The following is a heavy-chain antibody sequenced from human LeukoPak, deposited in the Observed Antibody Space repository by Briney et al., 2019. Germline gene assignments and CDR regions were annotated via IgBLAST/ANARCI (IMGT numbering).Heavy chain of an antibody. CDR1: GGSISSYY. Sequence: SETLSHTCTVSGGSISSYYWSWIRQPPGKGLEWIGYIYYSGSTNYNPSLKSRVTISVDTSKNQFSLKLSSVTAADTAVYYCARQSSLTTGHFDYWGQGTLVTVSS. CDR3: ARQSSLTTGHFDY. D-gene: IGHD4-17*01. CDR2: IYYSGST. J-gene: IGHJ4*02. V-gene: IGHV4-59*08.